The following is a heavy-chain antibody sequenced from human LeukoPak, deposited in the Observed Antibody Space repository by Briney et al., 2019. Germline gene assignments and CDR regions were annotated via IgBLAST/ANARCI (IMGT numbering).Heavy chain of an antibody. CDR3: ARGGHDFWSGYYQDFDY. V-gene: IGHV1-8*01. J-gene: IGHJ4*02. CDR1: GYTFTSYD. Sequence: ASVKVSCKASGYTFTSYDINWVRQATGQGLEWMGWMNPNSGNTGYAQKFQGRVTMTRNTSISTAYMELSSLRSEDTAVYYCARGGHDFWSGYYQDFDYWGQGTLVTVSS. D-gene: IGHD3-3*01. CDR2: MNPNSGNT.